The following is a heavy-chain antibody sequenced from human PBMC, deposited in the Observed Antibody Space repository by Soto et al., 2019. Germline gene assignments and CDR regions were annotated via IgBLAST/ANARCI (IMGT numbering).Heavy chain of an antibody. J-gene: IGHJ4*02. CDR1: GGSISSGGYY. CDR2: IYYSGST. D-gene: IGHD5-18*01. V-gene: IGHV4-31*03. Sequence: QVQLQESGPGLVKPSQTLSLTCTVSGGSISSGGYYWSWIRQHPGKGLEWIGYIYYSGSTYYNPALKSRVNISVDTSKNQFSLKLSSVTAADTAVYYCARSGYSYGPNPLLYWGQGTLVTVSS. CDR3: ARSGYSYGPNPLLY.